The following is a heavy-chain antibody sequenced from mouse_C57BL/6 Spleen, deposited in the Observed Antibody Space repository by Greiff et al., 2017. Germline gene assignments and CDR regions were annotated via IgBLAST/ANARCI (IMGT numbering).Heavy chain of an antibody. Sequence: QVHVKQPGAELVKPGASVKLSCKASGYTFTSYWMHWVKQRPGQGLEWIGMIHPNSGSTNYNEKFKSKATLTVDKSSSTAYMQLSSLTSEDSAVYYCARSAAQGDYAMDYWGQGTTLTVSS. CDR3: ARSAAQGDYAMDY. CDR2: IHPNSGST. CDR1: GYTFTSYW. V-gene: IGHV1-64*01. J-gene: IGHJ2*01. D-gene: IGHD3-2*02.